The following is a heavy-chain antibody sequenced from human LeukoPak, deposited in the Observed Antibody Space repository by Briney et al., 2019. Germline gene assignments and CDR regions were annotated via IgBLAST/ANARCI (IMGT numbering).Heavy chain of an antibody. CDR3: ARELVSTSNWFDP. V-gene: IGHV4-59*12. CDR2: IYYSGST. Sequence: SETLSLTCTVSGGSISSYYWSWIRQPPGKGLEWIGYIYYSGSTNYNPSLKSRVTISVDRSKNQFSLKLSSVTAADTAVYYCARELVSTSNWFDPWGQGTLVTVSS. D-gene: IGHD6-13*01. J-gene: IGHJ5*02. CDR1: GGSISSYY.